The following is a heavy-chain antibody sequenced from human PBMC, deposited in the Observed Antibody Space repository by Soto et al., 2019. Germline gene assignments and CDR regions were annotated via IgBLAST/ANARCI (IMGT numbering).Heavy chain of an antibody. D-gene: IGHD3-16*02. CDR2: ISGSGGSK. CDR1: GFTFSSYA. V-gene: IGHV3-23*01. CDR3: AKDSLAYVGLGELSFDY. J-gene: IGHJ4*02. Sequence: GGSLRLSCAASGFTFSSYAMSWVRQAPGKGLEWVSAISGSGGSKYYADSVKGRFTISRDNSKNTLYLQMNSLRAEDTAVYYCAKDSLAYVGLGELSFDYWGQGTLVTVSS.